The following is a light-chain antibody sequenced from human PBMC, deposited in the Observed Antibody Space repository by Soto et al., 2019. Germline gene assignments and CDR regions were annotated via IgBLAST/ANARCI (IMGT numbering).Light chain of an antibody. J-gene: IGLJ3*02. Sequence: QSALTQPRSVSGSPGQSVTISCTGTSSDVGGYDYVSWYQQHPGRAPKVMIHDVSKRPSGVPNRFSGSKSGNTASLTISGLQTEDEADYYCCSYAGTYTWVFGGGTKLTVL. CDR3: CSYAGTYTWV. CDR1: SSDVGGYDY. CDR2: DVS. V-gene: IGLV2-11*01.